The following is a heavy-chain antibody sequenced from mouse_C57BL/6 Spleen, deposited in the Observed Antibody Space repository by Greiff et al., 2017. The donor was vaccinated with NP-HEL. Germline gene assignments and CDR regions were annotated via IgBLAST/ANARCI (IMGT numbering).Heavy chain of an antibody. CDR3: ARRRGYYGSSLYAMDY. D-gene: IGHD1-1*01. J-gene: IGHJ4*01. CDR1: GYAFSSYW. Sequence: QVQLQQSGAELVKPGASVKISCKASGYAFSSYWMNWVKQRPGKGLEWIGQIYPGDGDTNYNGKFKGKATLTADKSSSTAYMQLSSLTSEDSAVYFCARRRGYYGSSLYAMDYWGQGTSVTVSS. CDR2: IYPGDGDT. V-gene: IGHV1-80*01.